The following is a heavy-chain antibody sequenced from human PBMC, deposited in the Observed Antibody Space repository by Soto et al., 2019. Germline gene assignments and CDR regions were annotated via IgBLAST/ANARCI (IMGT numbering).Heavy chain of an antibody. V-gene: IGHV1-24*01. J-gene: IGHJ3*02. CDR1: GYTLTELS. Sequence: ASVKVSCKVSGYTLTELSMHWVRQAPGKGLEWMGGFDPEDGETIYAQKFQGRVTMTEDTSTDTAYMELSSLRSEDTAVYYCETGAYYDILTGYSAFDIWGQGTMVTVS. CDR3: ETGAYYDILTGYSAFDI. D-gene: IGHD3-9*01. CDR2: FDPEDGET.